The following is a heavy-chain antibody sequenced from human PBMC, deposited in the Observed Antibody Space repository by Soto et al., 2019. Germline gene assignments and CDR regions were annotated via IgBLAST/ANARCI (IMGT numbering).Heavy chain of an antibody. CDR1: GYSFTSYW. CDR2: VDPSDSYT. CDR3: ARLERLPNTAMVYYYGMDV. Sequence: GESLKISCKGSGYSFTSYWISWVRQMPGKGLEWMGRVDPSDSYTNYSPSFQGHVTISADKSISTAYLQWSSLKASDTAMYYCARLERLPNTAMVYYYGMDVWGQGTTVTVSS. V-gene: IGHV5-10-1*01. D-gene: IGHD5-18*01. J-gene: IGHJ6*02.